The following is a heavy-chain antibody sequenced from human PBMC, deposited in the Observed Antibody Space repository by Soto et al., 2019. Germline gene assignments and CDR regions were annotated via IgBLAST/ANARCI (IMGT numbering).Heavy chain of an antibody. CDR2: ISGDGSST. Sequence: EVQLVDSGGGLVQPGGSLRLSCAASEFTFRSYWMHWVRQSPGNGLVWVSRISGDGSSTNYADSVKGRFTISRDNAKNTVYLQIDSLRAEDTAVYYCARSPPETYEAFDLWGKGTMVTVSS. J-gene: IGHJ3*01. D-gene: IGHD2-2*01. V-gene: IGHV3-74*01. CDR3: ARSPPETYEAFDL. CDR1: EFTFRSYW.